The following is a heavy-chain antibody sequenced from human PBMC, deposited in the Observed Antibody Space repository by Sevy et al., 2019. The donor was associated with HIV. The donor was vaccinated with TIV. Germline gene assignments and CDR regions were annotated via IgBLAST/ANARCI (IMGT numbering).Heavy chain of an antibody. J-gene: IGHJ5*01. CDR3: VKEEFSGYDFGS. D-gene: IGHD5-12*01. CDR1: ALTFSSYV. Sequence: GGSLRLSCTASALTFSSYVMSWVRQAPGKGLEWVSTISASGGSTYYADSVKGRFTISRDNSNKKVYLQMNSLTAEDTAVYYCVKEEFSGYDFGSWGQGTLVTVSS. CDR2: ISASGGST. V-gene: IGHV3-23*01.